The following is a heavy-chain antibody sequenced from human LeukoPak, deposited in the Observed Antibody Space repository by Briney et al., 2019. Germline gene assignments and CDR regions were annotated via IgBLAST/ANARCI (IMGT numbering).Heavy chain of an antibody. J-gene: IGHJ3*02. CDR2: IIPILGIA. CDR3: ARSTSGDPDYYDSSDTSPGSAFYI. V-gene: IGHV1-69*04. D-gene: IGHD3-22*01. CDR1: GGTFSSYA. Sequence: GASVKVSCKASGGTFSSYAISWVRQAPGQGLEWMGRIIPILGIANYAQKFQGRVTITADKSTSTAYMELSSLSSEDTAVYYCARSTSGDPDYYDSSDTSPGSAFYIWGQGTMVTVSS.